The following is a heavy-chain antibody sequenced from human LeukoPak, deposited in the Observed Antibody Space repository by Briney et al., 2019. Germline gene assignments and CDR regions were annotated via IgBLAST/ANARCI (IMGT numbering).Heavy chain of an antibody. CDR1: GYTFTGYY. CDR2: ISAYNGNT. Sequence: ASVKVSCKASGYTFTGYYMHWVRQAPGQGLEWMGWISAYNGNTNYAQKLQGRVTMTTDTSTSTAYMELRSLRSDDTAVYYCARTGSYLDRLDYYGMDVWGQGTTVTVSS. V-gene: IGHV1-18*04. CDR3: ARTGSYLDRLDYYGMDV. D-gene: IGHD1-26*01. J-gene: IGHJ6*02.